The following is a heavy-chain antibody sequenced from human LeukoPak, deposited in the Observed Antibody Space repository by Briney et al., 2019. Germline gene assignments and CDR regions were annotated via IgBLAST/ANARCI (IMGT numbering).Heavy chain of an antibody. CDR3: AREAAAGKYYFDY. D-gene: IGHD6-13*01. Sequence: HPGGSLRLSCAASGFTLSSYAMHWVRQAPGKGLEWVAVISYDGSNKYYADSVKGRFTISRDNSKNTLYLQMNSLRAEDTAVYYCAREAAAGKYYFDYWGQGTLVTVSS. CDR1: GFTLSSYA. CDR2: ISYDGSNK. V-gene: IGHV3-30-3*01. J-gene: IGHJ4*02.